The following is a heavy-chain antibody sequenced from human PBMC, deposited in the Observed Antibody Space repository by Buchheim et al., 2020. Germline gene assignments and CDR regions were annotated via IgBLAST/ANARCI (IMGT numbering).Heavy chain of an antibody. CDR3: AREAAAVAGGMDV. CDR1: GGSITSSGYS. J-gene: IGHJ6*02. CDR2: IYYSGRT. Sequence: QVQLQESGPGLVKPSQTLSLTCAVSGGSITSSGYSWSWIRQPPGKGLEWISYIYYSGRTDFNPSLRSRVTISIEMSKNQFSLKLSSVTAAGTAVYYCAREAAAVAGGMDVWGQGTT. D-gene: IGHD6-13*01. V-gene: IGHV4-30-4*07.